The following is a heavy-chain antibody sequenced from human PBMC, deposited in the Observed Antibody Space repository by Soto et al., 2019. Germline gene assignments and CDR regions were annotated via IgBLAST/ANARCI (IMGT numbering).Heavy chain of an antibody. CDR1: GFTFSSYA. CDR3: AKTEYSSSVEYFDY. J-gene: IGHJ4*02. V-gene: IGHV3-23*01. CDR2: ISGSGGST. Sequence: GGSLRLSCAASGFTFSSYAMSWVRQAPGKGLEWVSAISGSGGSTYYADSVKGRFTISRDNSKKTLYLQMNSLRAEDTAVYYCAKTEYSSSVEYFDYWGQGTLVTVSS. D-gene: IGHD6-6*01.